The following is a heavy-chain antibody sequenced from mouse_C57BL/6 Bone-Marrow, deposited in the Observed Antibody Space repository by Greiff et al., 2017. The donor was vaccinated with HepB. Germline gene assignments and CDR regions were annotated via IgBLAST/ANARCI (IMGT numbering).Heavy chain of an antibody. J-gene: IGHJ3*01. CDR1: GYAFSSSW. V-gene: IGHV1-82*01. CDR2: IYPGDGDT. Sequence: VQGVESGPELVKPGASVKISCKASGYAFSSSWMNWVKQRPGKGLEWIGRIYPGDGDTNYNGKFKGKATLTADKSSSTAYMQLSSLTSEDSAVYFCARSRSYYTIFFAYWGQGTLVTVSA. D-gene: IGHD2-12*01. CDR3: ARSRSYYTIFFAY.